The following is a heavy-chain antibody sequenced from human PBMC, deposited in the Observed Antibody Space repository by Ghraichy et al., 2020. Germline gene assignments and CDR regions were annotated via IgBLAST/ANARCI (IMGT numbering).Heavy chain of an antibody. CDR2: IYHSGST. J-gene: IGHJ6*02. CDR1: GYSISSGYY. CDR3: ARTITIFGVDVEHYYYAMDV. Sequence: SETLSLTCAVSGYSISSGYYWGWIRQPPGKGLEWIGTIYHSGSTYYNPSLRSRVTISVDTSKNQFSLKLSSVTAADTAVYYCARTITIFGVDVEHYYYAMDVWGQGTTVTVSS. D-gene: IGHD3-3*01. V-gene: IGHV4-38-2*01.